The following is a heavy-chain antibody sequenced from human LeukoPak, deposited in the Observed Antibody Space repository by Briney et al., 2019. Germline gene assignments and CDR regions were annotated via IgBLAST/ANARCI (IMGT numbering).Heavy chain of an antibody. V-gene: IGHV4-34*01. Sequence: KPLGTLSLTRAVYGGAFSGFYWGWIRQPPGKGVGWIWEINHSGSTNYNPSLKSRVTISVDTSKNQFSLKLSSVTAADTAVYYCARPVSGSSGWYYNYWGQGTLVTVSS. CDR2: INHSGST. D-gene: IGHD6-19*01. CDR1: GGAFSGFY. J-gene: IGHJ4*02. CDR3: ARPVSGSSGWYYNY.